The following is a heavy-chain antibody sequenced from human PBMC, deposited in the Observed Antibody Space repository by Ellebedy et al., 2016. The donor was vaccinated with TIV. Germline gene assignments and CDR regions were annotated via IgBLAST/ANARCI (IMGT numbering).Heavy chain of an antibody. Sequence: SETLSLXCTVSGVSIRSSLYYWGWIRQPPGKGLEWVGSLFHSGSTYYNPPLKSRVTISDDTSKNQFSLRLTSVTAADTAVYYCATYRGAIDSFDIWGQGTLVTVSS. D-gene: IGHD3-10*01. CDR1: GVSIRSSLYY. CDR3: ATYRGAIDSFDI. V-gene: IGHV4-39*01. J-gene: IGHJ3*02. CDR2: LFHSGST.